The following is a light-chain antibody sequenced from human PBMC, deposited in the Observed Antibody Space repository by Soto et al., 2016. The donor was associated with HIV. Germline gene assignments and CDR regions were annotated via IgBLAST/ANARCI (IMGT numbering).Light chain of an antibody. V-gene: IGLV3-21*03. CDR1: NVGSKS. CDR2: DDS. J-gene: IGLJ2*01. Sequence: SYELTQPPLVSVAPGKTARITCGGNNVGSKSVHWYQQKTGQAPVLVVYDDSDRPSGIPERFSGSNSGNTATLTISRVEAGDEADYYCQVWDVSSDHVVFGGGTKLTVL. CDR3: QVWDVSSDHVV.